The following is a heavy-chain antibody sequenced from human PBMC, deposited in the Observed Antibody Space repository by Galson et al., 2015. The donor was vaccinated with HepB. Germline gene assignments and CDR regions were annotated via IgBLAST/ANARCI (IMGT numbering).Heavy chain of an antibody. CDR3: ARGPERRAVQGVIITNQIFDY. J-gene: IGHJ4*02. CDR1: GFTFSSYW. D-gene: IGHD3-10*01. V-gene: IGHV3-7*01. CDR2: IKQDGSEK. Sequence: SLRISCAASGFTFSSYWMSWVRKAPGKGLEWVANIKQDGSEKYYVDSVKGRFTISRDNAKNSLYLQMNSLRAEDTAVYYCARGPERRAVQGVIITNQIFDYWGQGTLVTVSS.